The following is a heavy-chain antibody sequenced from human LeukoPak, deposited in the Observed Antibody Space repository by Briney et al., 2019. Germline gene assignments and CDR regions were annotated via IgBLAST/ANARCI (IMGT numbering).Heavy chain of an antibody. Sequence: GGSLRLSCAASGSTFSSYSMNWVRQAPGKGLEWVSSISSSSSYIYYADSVKGRFTISRDNAKNSLYLQMNSLRAEDTAVYYCARFKSNWGAFDIWGQGTMVTVSS. CDR1: GSTFSSYS. J-gene: IGHJ3*02. CDR3: ARFKSNWGAFDI. CDR2: ISSSSSYI. D-gene: IGHD7-27*01. V-gene: IGHV3-21*04.